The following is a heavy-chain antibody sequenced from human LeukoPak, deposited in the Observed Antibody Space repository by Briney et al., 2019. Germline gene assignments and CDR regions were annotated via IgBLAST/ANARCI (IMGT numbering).Heavy chain of an antibody. CDR1: GYSFTTYG. CDR2: INTYSGDT. V-gene: IGHV1-18*01. D-gene: IGHD3-3*01. J-gene: IGHJ4*02. CDR3: ARDFCSGEGCYHALGH. Sequence: ASVKVSCKASGYSFTTYGISWVRQAPGQGLEWMGWINTYSGDTIYTHQLQGRLTMTTDTSTSTVYMDLRSLQSDDTALYYCARDFCSGEGCYHALGHWGQGALVTVSS.